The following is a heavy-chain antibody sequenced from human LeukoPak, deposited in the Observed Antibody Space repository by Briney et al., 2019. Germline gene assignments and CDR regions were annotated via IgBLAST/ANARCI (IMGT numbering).Heavy chain of an antibody. J-gene: IGHJ4*02. CDR2: ISSSGSTI. V-gene: IGHV3-48*03. D-gene: IGHD6-19*01. Sequence: GGSLRLSCAASGFTFSSYEMNWVRQAPGKGLEWVSYISSSGSTIYYADSVKGRFTISRDNAKNSLHLQMNSLRAEDTAVYYCAASSGWYEWGFDYWGQGTLVTVSS. CDR1: GFTFSSYE. CDR3: AASSGWYEWGFDY.